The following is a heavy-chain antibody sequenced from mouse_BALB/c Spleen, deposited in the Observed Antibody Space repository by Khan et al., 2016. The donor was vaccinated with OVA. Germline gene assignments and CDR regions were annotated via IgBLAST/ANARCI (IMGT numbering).Heavy chain of an antibody. CDR3: ARKNGSDFDY. J-gene: IGHJ2*01. CDR1: GYSFTGYF. Sequence: VQLQQSGPELVKPGASVKISCTASGYSFTGYFMNWVMQSHGKSLEWIGRINPHIGEAFYNQKFKGKATLTVDESSSTAHMELRSLASEDSAVYYGARKNGSDFDYWGQGTTLTVSS. V-gene: IGHV1-20*02. D-gene: IGHD1-1*01. CDR2: INPHIGEA.